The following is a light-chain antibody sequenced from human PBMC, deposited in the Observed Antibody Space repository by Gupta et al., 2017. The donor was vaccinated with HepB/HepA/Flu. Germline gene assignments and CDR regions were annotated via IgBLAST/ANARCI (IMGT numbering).Light chain of an antibody. CDR1: TSNIGKNY. V-gene: IGLV1-51*02. CDR3: GTWDTSRNTVV. CDR2: QND. J-gene: IGLJ2*01. Sequence: QSVLTQPPSVSAAPGQTVTISCSGSTSNIGKNYVSWYQHFPGGAPQLLISQNDKRPSGIPDRFSGSKSGTSATLAITGLQTGDEADYHCGTWDTSRNTVVFGGGTKLTVL.